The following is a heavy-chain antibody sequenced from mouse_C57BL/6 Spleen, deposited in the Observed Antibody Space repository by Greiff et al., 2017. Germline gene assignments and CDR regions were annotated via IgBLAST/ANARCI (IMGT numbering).Heavy chain of an antibody. J-gene: IGHJ4*01. V-gene: IGHV1-64*01. CDR1: GYTFTSYW. Sequence: QVQLQQPGAELVKPGASVKLSCKASGYTFTSYWMHWVKQRPGQGLEWIGMIHPNSGSTNYNEKFKSKATLTVDKSSSTAYMQLSSLTSEDSAVYYCARSDYSNYPYYAMDYWGQGTSVTVSS. CDR3: ARSDYSNYPYYAMDY. CDR2: IHPNSGST. D-gene: IGHD2-5*01.